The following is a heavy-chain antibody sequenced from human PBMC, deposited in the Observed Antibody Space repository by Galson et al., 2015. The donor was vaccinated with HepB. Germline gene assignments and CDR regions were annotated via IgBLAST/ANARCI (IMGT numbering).Heavy chain of an antibody. CDR3: AKDRSVAARHGTSMDV. CDR2: ISWNSGSI. J-gene: IGHJ6*02. V-gene: IGHV3-9*01. Sequence: SLRLSCAASGFTFDDYAMHWVRQAPGKGLEWVSGISWNSGSIGYADSVKGRFTISRDNAKNSLYLQMNSLRAEDTALYYCAKDRSVAARHGTSMDVWGQGTTVTVSS. CDR1: GFTFDDYA. D-gene: IGHD6-6*01.